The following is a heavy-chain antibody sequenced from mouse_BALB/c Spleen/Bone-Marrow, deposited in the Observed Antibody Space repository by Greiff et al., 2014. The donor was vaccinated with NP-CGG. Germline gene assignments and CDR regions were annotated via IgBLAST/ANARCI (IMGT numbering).Heavy chain of an antibody. CDR3: AAYYYGSSQFAY. J-gene: IGHJ3*01. Sequence: EVQLQQSGAELVKPGASVKLSCTASGFNIKDTYMHWVKQRSEQGLEWIGRIDPANGNTKYDPKFQGKATITADTSSNTAYLQLSSLTSEDTAVYYCAAYYYGSSQFAYWGQGTLVTVSA. D-gene: IGHD1-1*01. CDR1: GFNIKDTY. V-gene: IGHV14-3*02. CDR2: IDPANGNT.